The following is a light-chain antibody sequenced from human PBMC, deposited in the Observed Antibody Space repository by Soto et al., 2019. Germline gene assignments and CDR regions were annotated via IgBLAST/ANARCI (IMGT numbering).Light chain of an antibody. CDR2: EVA. CDR1: SSDIGASNS. Sequence: QSALTQPPSASGSPGQSVTISCTGTSSDIGASNSVSWYQQHPGKAPKLMIYEVAKRPSGVPDRFSGSKSGNTASLTVSGLQADDEADYYCSSYAGGNKVVFGTGTNLTVL. V-gene: IGLV2-8*01. J-gene: IGLJ1*01. CDR3: SSYAGGNKVV.